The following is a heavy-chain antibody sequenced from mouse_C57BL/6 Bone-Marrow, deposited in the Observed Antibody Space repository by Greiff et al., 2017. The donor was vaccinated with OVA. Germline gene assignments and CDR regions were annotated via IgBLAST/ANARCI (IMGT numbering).Heavy chain of an antibody. CDR3: ASDGYDADFAY. V-gene: IGHV1-59*01. Sequence: QVQLKQPGAELVSPGTSVKLSCKASGYTFTSYWMHWVKQRPGQGLEWIGVIDPSDSYTNYNQKFKGKATLTVDTSSSTAYMQLSSLTSEDSAVYYCASDGYDADFAYWGQGTLVTVSA. D-gene: IGHD2-2*01. J-gene: IGHJ3*01. CDR1: GYTFTSYW. CDR2: IDPSDSYT.